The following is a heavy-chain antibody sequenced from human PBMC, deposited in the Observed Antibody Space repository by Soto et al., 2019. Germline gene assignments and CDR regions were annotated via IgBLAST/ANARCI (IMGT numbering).Heavy chain of an antibody. CDR2: ISAYNGNT. CDR1: GYTFTSYG. J-gene: IGHJ6*03. V-gene: IGHV1-18*01. Sequence: GASVKVSCKASGYTFTSYGISWVRQAPGQGLEWMGWISAYNGNTNYAQKLQGRVTMTTDTSTSTAYMELRSLRSDDTAVYYCARNRGSSTRRHYYYYMDVWGKGTTVTVSS. CDR3: ARNRGSSTRRHYYYYMDV. D-gene: IGHD2-2*01.